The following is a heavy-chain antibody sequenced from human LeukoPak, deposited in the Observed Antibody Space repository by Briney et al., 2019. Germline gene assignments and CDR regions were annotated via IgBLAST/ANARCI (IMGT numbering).Heavy chain of an antibody. CDR1: GYTFTSYA. V-gene: IGHV1-69*13. Sequence: SVKVSCKASGYTFTSYAMNWVRQAPGQGLEWMGGVIPIFGTANYAQKFQGRVTITADESTSTAYMELSSLRSEDTAVYYCARARERWLRLYAFDIWGQGTMVTVSS. J-gene: IGHJ3*02. D-gene: IGHD5-24*01. CDR2: VIPIFGTA. CDR3: ARARERWLRLYAFDI.